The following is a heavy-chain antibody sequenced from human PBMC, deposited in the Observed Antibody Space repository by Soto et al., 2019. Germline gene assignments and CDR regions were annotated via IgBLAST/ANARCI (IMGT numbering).Heavy chain of an antibody. J-gene: IGHJ4*02. D-gene: IGHD3-10*01. CDR1: GGSISTYY. V-gene: IGHV4-59*12. Sequence: QVQLQESGPGLVKPSETLSLTCTVSGGSISTYYWNWIRQPPGKGLEWIGYIYYSGTTNYNPSLKSRVAISVDTSKNQFSLILRSVTAADTAVYYCARGGDYYGSGSYYPKLYWGQGTLVTVSS. CDR2: IYYSGTT. CDR3: ARGGDYYGSGSYYPKLY.